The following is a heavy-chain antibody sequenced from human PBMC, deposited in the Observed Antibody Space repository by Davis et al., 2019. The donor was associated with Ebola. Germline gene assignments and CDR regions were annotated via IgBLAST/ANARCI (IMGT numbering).Heavy chain of an antibody. CDR3: AIRLADYDF. D-gene: IGHD3-9*01. Sequence: SVTVSCKASGGTFSNFVISWVRQAPGQGLEWMGGIIPIFGSANYAQNFLGRLTITADGSTSTAYMELSRLRSDDSAVYYCAIRLADYDFWGQGTLLTVSS. V-gene: IGHV1-69*13. CDR2: IIPIFGSA. CDR1: GGTFSNFV. J-gene: IGHJ4*02.